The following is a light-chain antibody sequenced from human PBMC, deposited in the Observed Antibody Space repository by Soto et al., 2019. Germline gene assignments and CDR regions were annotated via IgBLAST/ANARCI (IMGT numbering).Light chain of an antibody. Sequence: EIVMMQFPATLSVSPGERVTLSCRASQSVSQSVTTNLAWYQQKPGQAPRLLIFDASARAVDIPGRFSASKSGTEFTLTISSLHPEDFAVYYCHYYDKWPQGPVGQGTLVDIX. CDR1: QSVSQSVTTN. CDR3: HYYDKWPQGP. CDR2: DAS. V-gene: IGKV3D-15*01. J-gene: IGKJ1*01.